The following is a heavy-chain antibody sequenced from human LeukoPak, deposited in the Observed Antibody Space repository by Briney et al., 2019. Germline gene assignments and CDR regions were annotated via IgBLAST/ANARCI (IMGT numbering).Heavy chain of an antibody. CDR2: ISSSSSYI. J-gene: IGHJ5*02. CDR3: ARDRGENWFDP. D-gene: IGHD3-10*01. CDR1: GFTFSNYS. V-gene: IGHV3-21*01. Sequence: GGSLRLSCVASGFTFSNYSINWVRQAPGKGLEWISFISSSSSYIYYADSVKGRFTISRDNSKNTLYLQMNSLRAEDTAVYYCARDRGENWFDPWGQGTLVTVSS.